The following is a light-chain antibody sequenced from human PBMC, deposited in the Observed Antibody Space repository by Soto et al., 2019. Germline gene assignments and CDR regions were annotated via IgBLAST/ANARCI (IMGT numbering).Light chain of an antibody. J-gene: IGKJ5*01. CDR1: QSVSSSY. Sequence: EIVLTQSPATLSLSPGEKATLSCGASQSVSSSYLAWYQQKPGLAPRLLIYDASSRATGIPDRFSGSGSGPDITLPISRLELEDFAVFYCQHYGSSPITFGQGTRLEIK. CDR2: DAS. V-gene: IGKV3D-20*01. CDR3: QHYGSSPIT.